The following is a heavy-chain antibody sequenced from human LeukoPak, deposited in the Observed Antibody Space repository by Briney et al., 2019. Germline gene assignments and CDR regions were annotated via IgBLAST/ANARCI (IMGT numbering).Heavy chain of an antibody. CDR2: ISSSSSYI. CDR1: GFTFNSYS. D-gene: IGHD3-22*01. CDR3: ARDAGYYYDSRGFDY. Sequence: KSGESLRLSCAASGFTFNSYSMNWVRQAPGKGLEWVSSISSSSSYIYYADSVKGRFTISRDNAENSLYLQMNSLRAEDTAVYYCARDAGYYYDSRGFDYWGQGTLVTVSS. J-gene: IGHJ4*02. V-gene: IGHV3-21*01.